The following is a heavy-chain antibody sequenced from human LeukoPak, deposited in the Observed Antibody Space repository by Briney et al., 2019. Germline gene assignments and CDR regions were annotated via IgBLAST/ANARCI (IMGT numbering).Heavy chain of an antibody. V-gene: IGHV3-74*01. CDR3: VSGSLQSGYNFDY. CDR2: IKYDGSAT. CDR1: GFTFSNYW. Sequence: GGSLRLSCAASGFTFSNYWIHWIRQVPGKGLVWVSHIKYDGSATNYADSVKGRFTISRDNAKNTLYLQMNSLRAEDTAVYYCVSGSLQSGYNFDYWGQGALVTVSS. J-gene: IGHJ4*02. D-gene: IGHD3-3*01.